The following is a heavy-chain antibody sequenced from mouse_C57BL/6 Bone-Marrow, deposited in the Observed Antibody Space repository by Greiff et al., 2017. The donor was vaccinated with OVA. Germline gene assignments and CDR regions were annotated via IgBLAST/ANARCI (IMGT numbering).Heavy chain of an antibody. J-gene: IGHJ4*01. CDR2: INPNNGGT. CDR3: ARKWGDYYAMDY. CDR1: GYTFTDYY. V-gene: IGHV1-26*01. Sequence: VQLQQSGPELVKPGASVKISCKASGYTFTDYYMNWVKQSHGKSLEWIGDINPNNGGTSYNQKFKGKATLTVDKSSSTAYMELRSLTSEDSAVYYCARKWGDYYAMDYWGQGTSVTVSS.